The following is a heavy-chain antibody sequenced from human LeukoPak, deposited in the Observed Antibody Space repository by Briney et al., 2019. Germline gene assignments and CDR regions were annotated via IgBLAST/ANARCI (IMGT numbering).Heavy chain of an antibody. J-gene: IGHJ3*02. V-gene: IGHV3-9*01. CDR1: GFTFEDHV. D-gene: IGHD3-9*01. CDR2: ISWSGDRM. CDR3: ARGYDILTGYYAKDDAFDI. Sequence: GRSLRLSCAASGFTFEDHVMHWVRQAPGKGLEWVSSISWSGDRMGNADAVKGRFTISRDNAKNSLFLQMNSLRVEDTAVYYCARGYDILTGYYAKDDAFDIWGQGTMVTVSS.